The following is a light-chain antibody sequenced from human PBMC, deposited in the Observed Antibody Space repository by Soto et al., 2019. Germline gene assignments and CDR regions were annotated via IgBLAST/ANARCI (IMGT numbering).Light chain of an antibody. CDR3: AAWYGSLNGWV. Sequence: QSVLTQAPSASGTPGQRVTISCSGSSSNIGSNNVSWYQQFPGTAPKLLIYSNDQRPSGVPARFSGSKSGTSASLAIGGRQSEDEADYYCAAWYGSLNGWVFGGGTQLTVL. CDR2: SND. CDR1: SSNIGSNN. J-gene: IGLJ2*01. V-gene: IGLV1-44*01.